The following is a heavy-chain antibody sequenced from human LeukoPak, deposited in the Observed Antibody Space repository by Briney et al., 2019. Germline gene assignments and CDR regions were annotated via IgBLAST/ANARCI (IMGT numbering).Heavy chain of an antibody. CDR1: SGSISTSNYY. Sequence: PSETLSLTCTVSSGSISTSNYYWGWVRQPPGKALEWIGNIFYSGSTYYSPSLKSRVTISVDTSKNQFSLKLSSVTAADTAVYYCARADFDWLLSDYYYYYYMDVWGKGTTVTVSS. V-gene: IGHV4-39*07. CDR2: IFYSGST. CDR3: ARADFDWLLSDYYYYYYMDV. D-gene: IGHD3-9*01. J-gene: IGHJ6*03.